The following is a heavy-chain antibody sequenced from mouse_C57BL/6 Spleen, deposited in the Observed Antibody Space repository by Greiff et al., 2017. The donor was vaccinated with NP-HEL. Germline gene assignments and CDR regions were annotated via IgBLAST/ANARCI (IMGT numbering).Heavy chain of an antibody. CDR1: GFTFSSYA. J-gene: IGHJ4*01. CDR3: ARGEGYYYDAMDY. D-gene: IGHD1-1*01. Sequence: EVQGVESGGGLVKPGGSLKLSCAASGFTFSSYAMSWVRQTPEKRLEWVATISDGGSYTYYPDNVKGRFTISRDNAKNNLYLQMSHLKSEDTAMYYCARGEGYYYDAMDYWGQGTSVTVSS. V-gene: IGHV5-4*01. CDR2: ISDGGSYT.